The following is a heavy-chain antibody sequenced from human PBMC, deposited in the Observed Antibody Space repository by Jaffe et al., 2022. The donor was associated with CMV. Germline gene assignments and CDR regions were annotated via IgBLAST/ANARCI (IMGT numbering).Heavy chain of an antibody. CDR1: GGSFSGDF. J-gene: IGHJ4*02. CDR3: ARVGRLLRGKYFDY. V-gene: IGHV4-34*01. D-gene: IGHD5-12*01. CDR2: INHSGST. Sequence: QVQLQQWGAGLLKPSETLSLTCAVYGGSFSGDFWSWIRQPPGKGLEWIGEINHSGSTNYNPSLKSRVTISVDTSKNQFSLKLSSVTAADTAVYFCARVGRLLRGKYFDYWGQGTLVTVSS.